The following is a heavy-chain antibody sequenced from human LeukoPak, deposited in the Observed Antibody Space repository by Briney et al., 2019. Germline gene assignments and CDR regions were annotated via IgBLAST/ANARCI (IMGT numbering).Heavy chain of an antibody. J-gene: IGHJ4*02. D-gene: IGHD3-10*01. CDR1: GGTFSNDS. Sequence: SVKVSCKVSGGTFSNDSITWVRQAPGQGLEWVGGITPIFDTPNYAPKLQGRLTINADGSTSTVYMELRSLRSEDTAVYYCAGSTYYYGSGSSPFDYWGQGTLVTVSS. CDR3: AGSTYYYGSGSSPFDY. V-gene: IGHV1-69*13. CDR2: ITPIFDTP.